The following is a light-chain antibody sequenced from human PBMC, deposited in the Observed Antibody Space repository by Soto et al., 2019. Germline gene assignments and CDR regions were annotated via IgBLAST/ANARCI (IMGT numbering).Light chain of an antibody. CDR1: RSDVGGHDY. Sequence: LTQPASVSRSPGQSLTISCTGTRSDVGGHDYVSWYQQHQGKAPKLIIYEVRNRPSGASNRFSGSKSGNTASLTISGLQAEDEADYYCSSDSSTTLVFGTGTKGTV. J-gene: IGLJ1*01. V-gene: IGLV2-14*01. CDR2: EVR. CDR3: SSDSSTTLV.